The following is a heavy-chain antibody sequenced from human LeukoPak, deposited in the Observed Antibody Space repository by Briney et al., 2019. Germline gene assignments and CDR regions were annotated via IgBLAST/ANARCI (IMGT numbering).Heavy chain of an antibody. J-gene: IGHJ6*02. V-gene: IGHV4-61*02. CDR1: GGSISSGSYY. CDR2: IYTSGST. Sequence: PSQTLSLTCTVSGGSISSGSYYWSWIRQPAGKGLEWIGRIYTSGSTNYNPSPKSRVTISVDTSKNQFSLKLGSVTAADTAVYYCARGSVYYYGMDVWGQGTTVTVSS. CDR3: ARGSVYYYGMDV.